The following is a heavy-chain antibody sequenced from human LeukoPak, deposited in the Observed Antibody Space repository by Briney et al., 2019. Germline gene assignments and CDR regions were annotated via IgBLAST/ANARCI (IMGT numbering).Heavy chain of an antibody. J-gene: IGHJ6*03. D-gene: IGHD6-6*01. CDR2: IYHSGST. CDR3: AMQLVAAGYMDV. Sequence: MPSETLSLTCTVSGGSISSSSYYWGWIRQPPGKGLEWIGYIYHSGSTYYNPSLKSRVTISVDRSKNQFSLKLSSVTAADTAVYYCAMQLVAAGYMDVWGKGTTVTASS. CDR1: GGSISSSSYY. V-gene: IGHV4-39*07.